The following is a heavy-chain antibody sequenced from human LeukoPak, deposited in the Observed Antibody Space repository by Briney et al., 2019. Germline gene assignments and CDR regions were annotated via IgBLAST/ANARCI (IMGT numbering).Heavy chain of an antibody. CDR3: ARRVLPVAGYYFDY. Sequence: GESLKISCKGSGYSFTTYWIGWVRQIPGKGLEWMGIIYPGDSHTMYSPSFRGQVTTSADKSIATVYLQWNSLKASDTAMYYCARRVLPVAGYYFDYWGQGTSITVSS. D-gene: IGHD6-19*01. CDR1: GYSFTTYW. CDR2: IYPGDSHT. J-gene: IGHJ4*02. V-gene: IGHV5-51*01.